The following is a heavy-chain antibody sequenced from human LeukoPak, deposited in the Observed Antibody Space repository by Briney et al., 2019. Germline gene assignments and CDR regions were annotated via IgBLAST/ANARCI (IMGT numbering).Heavy chain of an antibody. CDR1: GFTFSSYA. Sequence: PRGSLRLSCAASGFTFSSYAMSWVRQAPGKGLEWVSAISGSGGSTYYADSVKGRFTISRDNSKNTLYLQMNSLRAEDTAVYYCAKDLSSIAVAGTRFDYWGQGTLVTVSS. V-gene: IGHV3-23*01. J-gene: IGHJ4*02. D-gene: IGHD6-19*01. CDR2: ISGSGGST. CDR3: AKDLSSIAVAGTRFDY.